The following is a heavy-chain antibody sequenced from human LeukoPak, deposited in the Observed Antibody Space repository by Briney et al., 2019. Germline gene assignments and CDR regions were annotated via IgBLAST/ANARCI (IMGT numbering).Heavy chain of an antibody. V-gene: IGHV3-74*01. CDR1: GFTFSSYW. Sequence: QSGGSLRLSCAASGFTFSSYWMHWVRQAPGKGLVWVSRINSDGSSTSYADSVKGRFTISRDNAKNTLYLQMNSLRAEDTAVYYCARDLAYCGGDCYLGAFDIWGQGTMVTVSS. CDR3: ARDLAYCGGDCYLGAFDI. D-gene: IGHD2-21*02. CDR2: INSDGSST. J-gene: IGHJ3*02.